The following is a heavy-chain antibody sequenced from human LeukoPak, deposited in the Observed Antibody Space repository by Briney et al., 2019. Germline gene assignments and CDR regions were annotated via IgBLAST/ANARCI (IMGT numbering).Heavy chain of an antibody. CDR2: ISESGDTT. CDR3: AKAAPDYGVFDY. V-gene: IGHV3-23*01. D-gene: IGHD4-17*01. J-gene: IGHJ4*02. CDR1: GFTFSSYG. Sequence: GGSLRLSCVGSGFTFSSYGMSWVRQAPGKGLEWVSGISESGDTTHYADSVKGRFTISRDNSKNTLYLQMNSLRAEDTAVYYCAKAAPDYGVFDYWGQGTLVTVSS.